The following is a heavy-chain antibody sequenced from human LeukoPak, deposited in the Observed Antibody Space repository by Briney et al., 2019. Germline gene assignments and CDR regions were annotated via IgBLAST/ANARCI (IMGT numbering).Heavy chain of an antibody. CDR1: GYTFTGYY. V-gene: IGHV1-2*02. CDR3: ARARDGDILTGYWSPWFDP. Sequence: ASVKVSCKASGYTFTGYYMHWVRQAPGQGLEWMGWINPNSGGTNYAQKFQGRVTMTRDTSISTAYMELSRLRSDDSAVYYCARARDGDILTGYWSPWFDPWGQGTLVTVSS. D-gene: IGHD3-9*01. J-gene: IGHJ5*02. CDR2: INPNSGGT.